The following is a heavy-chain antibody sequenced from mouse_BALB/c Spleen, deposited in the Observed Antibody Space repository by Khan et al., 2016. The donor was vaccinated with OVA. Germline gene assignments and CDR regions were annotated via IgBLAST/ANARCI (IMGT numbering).Heavy chain of an antibody. J-gene: IGHJ4*01. CDR2: IWSDGST. Sequence: QVQLKQSGPGLVVPSQSLSITCITSGFSLTNYGVHWVHQPPGKGLEWLVVIWSDGSTTYNSALKSRLTISNDSTDCQVLLKMNSLHSADSAIYFCARQSYCPYDVMAYWGQGSAVTVSS. V-gene: IGHV2-6-1*01. CDR3: ARQSYCPYDVMAY. D-gene: IGHD2-10*01. CDR1: GFSLTNYG.